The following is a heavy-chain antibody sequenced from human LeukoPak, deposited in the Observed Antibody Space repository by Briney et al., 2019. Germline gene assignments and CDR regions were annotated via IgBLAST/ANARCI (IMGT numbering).Heavy chain of an antibody. J-gene: IGHJ4*02. CDR1: GYSISSGYY. CDR3: ARLQGYCSSTSFYTRKDTAMGQVDY. CDR2: IYHSGST. D-gene: IGHD2-2*02. Sequence: SETLSLTCAVSGYSISSGYYWGWIRQPPGKGLEWIGSIYHSGSTYYNPSLKSRVTISVDTSKNQFSLKLSSVTAADTAVYYCARLQGYCSSTSFYTRKDTAMGQVDYWGQGTLVTVSS. V-gene: IGHV4-38-2*01.